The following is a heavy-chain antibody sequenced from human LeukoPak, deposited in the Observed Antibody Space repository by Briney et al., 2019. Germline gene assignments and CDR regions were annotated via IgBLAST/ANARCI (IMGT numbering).Heavy chain of an antibody. J-gene: IGHJ4*02. CDR1: GGSISSSSYY. D-gene: IGHD3-3*01. CDR2: IYYSGST. Sequence: SETLSLTCTVSGGSISSSSYYWGWIRQPPGKGLEWIVRIYYSGSTYYNPSLKSRVTISVDTSKTQFSLKLSSVTAADTAVYYCARHLGYDFWSGYYYFDYWGQGTLVTVSS. CDR3: ARHLGYDFWSGYYYFDY. V-gene: IGHV4-39*01.